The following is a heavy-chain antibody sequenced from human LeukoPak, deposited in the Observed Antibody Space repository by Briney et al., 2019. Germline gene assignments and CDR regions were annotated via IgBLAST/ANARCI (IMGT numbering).Heavy chain of an antibody. D-gene: IGHD3-16*01. CDR3: AMGRVWHFDY. Sequence: PGGSLRLSCAASGFTFSSYAMSWVRQAPGKGLEWVSAISGSGGSTYYADSVKGRFTISRDNSKNTPYLQMNSLRAEVTAVYYCAMGRVWHFDYWGQGTLVTVSS. CDR2: ISGSGGST. V-gene: IGHV3-23*01. CDR1: GFTFSSYA. J-gene: IGHJ4*02.